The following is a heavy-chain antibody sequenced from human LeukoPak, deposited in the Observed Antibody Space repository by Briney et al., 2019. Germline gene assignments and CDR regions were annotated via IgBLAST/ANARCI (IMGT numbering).Heavy chain of an antibody. D-gene: IGHD3-10*01. CDR3: AVGADPGSYHFDY. J-gene: IGHJ4*02. CDR2: ISHSGTA. CDR1: GGSISGYY. V-gene: IGHV4-59*01. Sequence: SETLSLTCTVSGGSISGYYWSWIRQPPGKGLEWIGYISHSGTAVYNPSLMSRVTISVDTSKNQFSLKLSSVTAADTAVYYCAVGADPGSYHFDYWGQGTLVTVSS.